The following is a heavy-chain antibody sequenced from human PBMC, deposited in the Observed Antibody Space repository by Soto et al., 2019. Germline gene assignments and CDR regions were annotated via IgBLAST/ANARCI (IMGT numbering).Heavy chain of an antibody. D-gene: IGHD5-12*01. CDR1: GGSISSYY. CDR2: IYYSGST. CDR3: ARGASNSGYAFDY. V-gene: IGHV4-59*01. Sequence: SETLSLTCTFSGGSISSYYWSWIRQPPGKGLEWIGYIYYSGSTNYNPSLKSRVTISVDTSKNQFSLKLSSVTAADTAVYYCARGASNSGYAFDYWGQGTLVTVSS. J-gene: IGHJ4*02.